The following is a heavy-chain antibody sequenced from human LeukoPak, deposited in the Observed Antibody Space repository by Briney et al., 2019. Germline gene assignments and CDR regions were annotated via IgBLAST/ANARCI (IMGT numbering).Heavy chain of an antibody. V-gene: IGHV1-8*01. Sequence: GASVKVSCKASGYTFTSYDINWVRQAPGQGLEWMGWMNPNSGNTGYAQKFQGRVTMTRSTSISTAYMELSSLRSEDTAVYYCARLGYYDSSGYYYYFDYWGQGTLVTVSS. CDR2: MNPNSGNT. CDR3: ARLGYYDSSGYYYYFDY. D-gene: IGHD3-22*01. J-gene: IGHJ4*02. CDR1: GYTFTSYD.